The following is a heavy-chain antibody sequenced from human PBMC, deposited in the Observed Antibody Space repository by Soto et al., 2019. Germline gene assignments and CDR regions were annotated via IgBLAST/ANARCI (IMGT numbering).Heavy chain of an antibody. CDR1: GYSFTSYW. D-gene: IGHD3-22*01. CDR3: ARLGYYDSSGYYYYGMGV. J-gene: IGHJ6*02. V-gene: IGHV5-10-1*01. CDR2: IDPSDSYT. Sequence: GESLKISCKGSGYSFTSYWISWVRQMPGKGLEWMGRIDPSDSYTNYSPSFQGHVTISADKSISTAYLQWSSLKASDTAMYYCARLGYYDSSGYYYYGMGVWGQGTTVTVSS.